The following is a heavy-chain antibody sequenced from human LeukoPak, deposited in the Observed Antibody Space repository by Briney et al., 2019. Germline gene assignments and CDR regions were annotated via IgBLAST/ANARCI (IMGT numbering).Heavy chain of an antibody. Sequence: GGSLRLSCAASGFTFIGSTIHWARQASGRGLEWVGRVRSKAETYATAYAASVKGRFTPSRDDLKNMAYLEVDSLKTEDTAVYYCATSIYYYHSRRAAFDIWGQGTMVTVSS. CDR2: VRSKAETYAT. J-gene: IGHJ3*02. CDR3: ATSIYYYHSRRAAFDI. D-gene: IGHD3-22*01. CDR1: GFTFIGST. V-gene: IGHV3-73*01.